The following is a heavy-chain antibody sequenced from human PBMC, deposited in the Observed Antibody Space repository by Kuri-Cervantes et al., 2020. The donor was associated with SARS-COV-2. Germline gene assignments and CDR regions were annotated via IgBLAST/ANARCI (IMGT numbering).Heavy chain of an antibody. CDR3: ARVPIAAPEY. D-gene: IGHD6-13*01. Sequence: SETLSLTCTVSGGSVSSYYWSWIRQPPGKGLEWIGSIYYSGSTYYNPSLKSRVTISVDTSKNQFSLELSSVTAADTAVYYCARVPIAAPEYWGQGTLVTVSS. CDR1: GGSVSSYY. CDR2: IYYSGST. J-gene: IGHJ4*02. V-gene: IGHV4-59*05.